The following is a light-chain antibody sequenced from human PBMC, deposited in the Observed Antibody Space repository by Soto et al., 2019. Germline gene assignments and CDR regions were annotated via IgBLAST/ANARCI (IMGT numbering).Light chain of an antibody. Sequence: EDVLTQSPGTLSLSTGERATLSCRASERVSSNFLAWYQQRPGQAPRLLIYGASSRATGIPDRFSGSGSGTDFALTISRLEPEDFAVYYCQQYVYSPWTFGQGTKV. CDR3: QQYVYSPWT. CDR2: GAS. V-gene: IGKV3-20*01. J-gene: IGKJ1*01. CDR1: ERVSSNF.